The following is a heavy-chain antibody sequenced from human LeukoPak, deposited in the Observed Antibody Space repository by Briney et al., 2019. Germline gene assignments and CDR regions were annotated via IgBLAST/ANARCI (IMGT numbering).Heavy chain of an antibody. Sequence: GGSLRLSCAASGFTFSNSAMSRVRQAPGKGLEWVSTLSGSGITTYYADSVKGRFTISRDNSKNTLYLQMNSLRAEDTAVYYCAKGIYSSGWSYFDYWGHGTLVTVSS. D-gene: IGHD6-19*01. CDR1: GFTFSNSA. CDR2: LSGSGITT. J-gene: IGHJ4*01. CDR3: AKGIYSSGWSYFDY. V-gene: IGHV3-23*01.